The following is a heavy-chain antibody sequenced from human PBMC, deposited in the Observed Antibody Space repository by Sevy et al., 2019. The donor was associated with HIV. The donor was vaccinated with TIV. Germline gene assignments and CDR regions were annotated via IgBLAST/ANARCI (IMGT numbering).Heavy chain of an antibody. CDR2: IKQDGSKT. D-gene: IGHD3-9*01. V-gene: IGHV3-7*01. CDR1: GFIFNTYY. CDR3: ARGYLFTGEAYFDL. J-gene: IGHJ2*01. Sequence: GGSLRLSCAASGFIFNTYYMSWVRQAPVKGLEWLATIKQDGSKTYYVESMKGRFTISRDNARDSLYLQMNSLRAEDTAIYYCARGYLFTGEAYFDLWGRGTLVTVSS.